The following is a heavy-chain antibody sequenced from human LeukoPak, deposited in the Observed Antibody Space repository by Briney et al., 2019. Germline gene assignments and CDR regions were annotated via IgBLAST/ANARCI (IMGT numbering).Heavy chain of an antibody. CDR2: INPNSGGT. CDR3: AREYGSGSYRQVY. CDR1: GYTFTGYY. D-gene: IGHD3-10*01. V-gene: IGHV1-2*06. Sequence: ASVKVSCKASGYTFTGYYMHWVRQAPGQGLEWMGRINPNSGGTNYAQKFQGRVTMTRDTSISTAYMELSRLRSDDTAVYYCAREYGSGSYRQVYWGQGTLVTVSS. J-gene: IGHJ4*02.